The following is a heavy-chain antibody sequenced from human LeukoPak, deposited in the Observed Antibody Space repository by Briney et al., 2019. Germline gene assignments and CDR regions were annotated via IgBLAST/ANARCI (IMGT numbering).Heavy chain of an antibody. CDR3: ATAIDDPMVRGVKPTSMDV. CDR2: INPNSGGT. Sequence: ASVKVSCKASGYTFTGYYMHWVRQAPGQGLEWMGWINPNSGGTNYAQKFQGRVTMTEDTSTDTAYMELSSLRSEDTAVYYCATAIDDPMVRGVKPTSMDVWGKGTTVTISS. CDR1: GYTFTGYY. J-gene: IGHJ6*04. V-gene: IGHV1-2*02. D-gene: IGHD3-10*01.